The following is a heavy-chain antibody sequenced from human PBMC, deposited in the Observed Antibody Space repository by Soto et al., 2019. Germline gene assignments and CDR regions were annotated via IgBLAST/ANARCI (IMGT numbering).Heavy chain of an antibody. CDR3: SRGPLVGATQLAD. V-gene: IGHV4-31*03. D-gene: IGHD1-26*01. Sequence: SETLSLACTVSGDSVTSVSDYWSWIRQPPGKGLEWIGYIYYSGSTYYNPSLKSRVTISVDTSKNQFSLKLSSVTAADTAVYYCSRGPLVGATQLADWGQGTLVTVSS. CDR1: GDSVTSVSDY. J-gene: IGHJ4*02. CDR2: IYYSGST.